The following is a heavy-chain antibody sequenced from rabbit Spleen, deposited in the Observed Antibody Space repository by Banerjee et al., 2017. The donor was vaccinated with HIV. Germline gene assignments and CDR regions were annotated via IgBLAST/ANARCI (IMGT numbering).Heavy chain of an antibody. J-gene: IGHJ4*01. CDR2: TNAVSSGTT. V-gene: IGHV1S40*01. CDR1: GFSFSSNYW. Sequence: QSLEESGGDLVKPGASLTLTCTASGFSFSSNYWIYWVRQAPGKGLEWIGCTNAVSSGTTYYASWAKGRFTISRPSSTTVTLQMTSLTAADTATYFCARDTVSYGGVSSNLWGQGTLVTVS. D-gene: IGHD8-1*01. CDR3: ARDTVSYGGVSSNL.